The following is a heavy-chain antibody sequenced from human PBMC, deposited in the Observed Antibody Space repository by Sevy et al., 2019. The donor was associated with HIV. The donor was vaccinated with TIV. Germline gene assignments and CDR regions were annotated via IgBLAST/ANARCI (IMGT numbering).Heavy chain of an antibody. D-gene: IGHD3-10*01. CDR2: ISYDGSNK. Sequence: GGSLRLSCAASGFTFSSYAMHWVRQAPGKGLEWVAVISYDGSNKYYADSVKGRFTISRDNSKNTLYLQMNSLRAEDTAVYYCARRFGELLYRYYGMDVWGQGTTVTVSS. J-gene: IGHJ6*02. CDR1: GFTFSSYA. V-gene: IGHV3-30*04. CDR3: ARRFGELLYRYYGMDV.